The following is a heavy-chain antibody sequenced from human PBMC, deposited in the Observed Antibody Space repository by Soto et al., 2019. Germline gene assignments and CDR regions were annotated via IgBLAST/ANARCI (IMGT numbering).Heavy chain of an antibody. V-gene: IGHV3-30-3*01. J-gene: IGHJ4*02. CDR3: ARDLYYDSSGYADY. Sequence: QVQLVESGGGVVQPGRSLRLSCAASGFTFSSYAMHWVRQAPGKGLEWVAVISYDGSNKYYADSVKGRFTISRDNSKNTLYLQMNSLRAEDTAVYYCARDLYYDSSGYADYWGQGTLVTVSS. CDR2: ISYDGSNK. CDR1: GFTFSSYA. D-gene: IGHD3-22*01.